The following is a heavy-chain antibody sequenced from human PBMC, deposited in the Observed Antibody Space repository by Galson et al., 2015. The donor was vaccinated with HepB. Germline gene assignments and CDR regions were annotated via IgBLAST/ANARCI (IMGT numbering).Heavy chain of an antibody. CDR3: AIRSDYSNSNYYYYYMDV. CDR1: GGTFSSYA. J-gene: IGHJ6*03. Sequence: SVKVSCKASGGTFSSYAISWVRQAPGQGLEWMGGIIPIFGTANYAQKFQGRVTITADESTSTAYMELSSLRSEDTAVYYCAIRSDYSNSNYYYYYMDVWGKGTTVTVSS. CDR2: IIPIFGTA. D-gene: IGHD4-11*01. V-gene: IGHV1-69*13.